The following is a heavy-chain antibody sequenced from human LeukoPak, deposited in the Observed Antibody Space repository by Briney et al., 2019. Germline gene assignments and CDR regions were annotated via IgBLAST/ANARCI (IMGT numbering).Heavy chain of an antibody. J-gene: IGHJ4*02. Sequence: PGGSLRLSCAASGFTFSIYGMHWVRQAPGKGLEGVAFIRYDGSNKYYADSVKGRFTISRDNSKNTLYLQMNSLRAEDTAVYYCAKQKSYIVPYYFDYWGQGTLVTVSS. D-gene: IGHD2-15*01. CDR2: IRYDGSNK. CDR1: GFTFSIYG. V-gene: IGHV3-30*02. CDR3: AKQKSYIVPYYFDY.